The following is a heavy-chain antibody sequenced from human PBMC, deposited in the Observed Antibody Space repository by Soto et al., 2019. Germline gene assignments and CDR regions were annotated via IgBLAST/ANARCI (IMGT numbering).Heavy chain of an antibody. V-gene: IGHV3-23*01. J-gene: IGHJ4*02. D-gene: IGHD3-22*01. CDR3: AKDRASHYDSSGYYGSFDY. CDR1: GFTFSSYA. Sequence: GGSLRLSCAASGFTFSSYAMSWVRQAPGKGLEWVSAISGSGGSTYYADSVKGRFTISRDNSKNTLYLQMNSLRAEDTAVYYCAKDRASHYDSSGYYGSFDYWGQGTLVTVSS. CDR2: ISGSGGST.